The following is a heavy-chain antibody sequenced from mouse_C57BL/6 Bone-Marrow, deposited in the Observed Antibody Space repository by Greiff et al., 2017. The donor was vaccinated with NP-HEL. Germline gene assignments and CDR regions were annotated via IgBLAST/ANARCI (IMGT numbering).Heavy chain of an antibody. V-gene: IGHV14-2*01. CDR3: ARRIDYDYDVRWYFDV. D-gene: IGHD2-4*01. Sequence: DVQLQESGAELVKPGASVKLSCTASGFNIKDYYMHWVKQRTEQGLEWIGRIDPEDGETKSAPKFQGKATITADTSSNTAYLQLSSLTSEDTAVYYCARRIDYDYDVRWYFDVWGTGTTVTVSS. CDR2: IDPEDGET. J-gene: IGHJ1*03. CDR1: GFNIKDYY.